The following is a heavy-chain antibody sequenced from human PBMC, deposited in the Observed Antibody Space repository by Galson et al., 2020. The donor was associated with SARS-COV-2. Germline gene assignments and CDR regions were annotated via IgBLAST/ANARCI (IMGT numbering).Heavy chain of an antibody. CDR3: AGDGYASGSFDY. D-gene: IGHD3-10*01. J-gene: IGHJ4*02. V-gene: IGHV4-38-2*02. Sequence: SETLSLTCTVSGYSISSGYYWAWIRQPPGKGLEWIGSFHHGGSTYHNPSLRSRVTMSVDTSKNQFSLKLSSVTAADTAVYSCAGDGYASGSFDYWGQGTLVTVSS. CDR2: FHHGGST. CDR1: GYSISSGYY.